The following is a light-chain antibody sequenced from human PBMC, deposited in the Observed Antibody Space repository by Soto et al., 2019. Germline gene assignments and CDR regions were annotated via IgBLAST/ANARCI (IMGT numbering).Light chain of an antibody. CDR1: SRDAGGYNY. CDR2: DVS. J-gene: IGLJ2*01. CDR3: SSYTSSTTRV. Sequence: QSALTQPASVSGSPGQSITISCTGASRDAGGYNYVSWYQQHPGNAPKLIISDVSRPSGVSNRFSGSKSDNTASLTISGLQAEDEADYYCSSYTSSTTRVFGGGTKLTVL. V-gene: IGLV2-14*03.